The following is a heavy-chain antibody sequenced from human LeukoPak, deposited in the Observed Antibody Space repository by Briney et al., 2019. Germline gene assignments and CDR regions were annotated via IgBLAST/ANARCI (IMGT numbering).Heavy chain of an antibody. CDR3: ARYLNSAPEDF. CDR2: IKYDGREK. V-gene: IGHV3-7*01. CDR1: GLTFRNYW. Sequence: GGSLRLSCAATGLTFRNYWMSWFRQAPGKGLELVANIKYDGREKQYVDSVKGRFTISRDNAKNSLFLQMNSLRAGETAVYYCARYLNSAPEDFWGQGTLVTVSS. D-gene: IGHD2/OR15-2a*01. J-gene: IGHJ4*02.